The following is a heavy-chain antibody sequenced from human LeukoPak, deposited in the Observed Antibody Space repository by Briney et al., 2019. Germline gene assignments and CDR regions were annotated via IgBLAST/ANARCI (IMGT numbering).Heavy chain of an antibody. V-gene: IGHV4-59*01. Sequence: SETLSLTCTVSGGSISSYYWSWIRQPPGKGLEWIGYIYYSGSTNYNPSLKSRVTISVDTSKNQSSLKLSSVTAADTAVYYCARSNYYYDSSGYYYPWGLYFDYWGQGTLVTVSS. CDR2: IYYSGST. D-gene: IGHD3-22*01. CDR1: GGSISSYY. J-gene: IGHJ4*02. CDR3: ARSNYYYDSSGYYYPWGLYFDY.